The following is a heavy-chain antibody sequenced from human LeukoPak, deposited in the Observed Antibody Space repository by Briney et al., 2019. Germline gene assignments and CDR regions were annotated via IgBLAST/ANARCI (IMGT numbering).Heavy chain of an antibody. D-gene: IGHD3-16*01. CDR1: GFTFSSHG. CDR2: IWYDGSNK. V-gene: IGHV3-33*01. CDR3: VRWGTGKILDY. J-gene: IGHJ4*02. Sequence: PGGSLRLSCAASGFTFSSHGMHWVRQSPGKGLEWVAVIWYDGSNKYYADSVGGRFTISRDNSKSTVYLQMDSLRAEDTAVYYCVRWGTGKILDYWGQGTLVTVSS.